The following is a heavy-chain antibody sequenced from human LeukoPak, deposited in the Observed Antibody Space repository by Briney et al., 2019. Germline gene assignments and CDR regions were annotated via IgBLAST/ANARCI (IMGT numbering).Heavy chain of an antibody. D-gene: IGHD6-6*01. CDR1: GFTFSSYW. Sequence: GGSLRLSCAASGFTFSSYWMHWVRQAPGKGLVWGSRINTDGSSTTYADSVKGRFTISRDNAKNTLYLQMNSLSAEDTAVYYCARGYSSSYRIDYWGQGTLVTVSS. CDR3: ARGYSSSYRIDY. CDR2: INTDGSST. J-gene: IGHJ4*02. V-gene: IGHV3-74*01.